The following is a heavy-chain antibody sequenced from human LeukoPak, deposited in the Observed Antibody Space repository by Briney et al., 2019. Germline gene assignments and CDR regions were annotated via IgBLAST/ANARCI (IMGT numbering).Heavy chain of an antibody. D-gene: IGHD5-12*01. Sequence: GGSLRLSCAASGFPFSEYYMSWLRQAPGKGLEWVSYISSSGSTIYYADSVKGRFTISRDNAKNSLYLQMNSLRAEDTAVYYCAIYPTHIRYIVATMWGQGTLVTVSS. J-gene: IGHJ4*02. V-gene: IGHV3-11*01. CDR1: GFPFSEYY. CDR3: AIYPTHIRYIVATM. CDR2: ISSSGSTI.